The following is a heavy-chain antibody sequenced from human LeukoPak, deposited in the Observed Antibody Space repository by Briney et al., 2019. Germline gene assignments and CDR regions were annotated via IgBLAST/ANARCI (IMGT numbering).Heavy chain of an antibody. CDR1: GFSFSTYN. CDR3: AKAQMDDYGGNPDVFDI. J-gene: IGHJ3*02. V-gene: IGHV3-21*06. Sequence: GGSLRLSCAASGFSFSTYNMNWVRQAPGKGLEWVSSISTSTSYIYYADSVKGRFTISRDNAKNSLYLQMSSLRAGDTAVYYCAKAQMDDYGGNPDVFDIWGQGTMVTVSS. D-gene: IGHD4-17*01. CDR2: ISTSTSYI.